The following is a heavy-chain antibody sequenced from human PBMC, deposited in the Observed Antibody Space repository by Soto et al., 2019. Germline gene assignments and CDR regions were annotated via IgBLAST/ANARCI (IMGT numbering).Heavy chain of an antibody. CDR3: ARREDYGDPNGTFDI. Sequence: QVQLVQSGAEVKKPGSSVKVSCKASGGTFSSYTISWVRQAPGQGLEWMGRIIPILGIANYAQKFQGRVTITADKSTSTAYMELSSMRSEDTAVYYCARREDYGDPNGTFDIWSQGTMVTVSS. CDR1: GGTFSSYT. V-gene: IGHV1-69*02. D-gene: IGHD4-17*01. CDR2: IIPILGIA. J-gene: IGHJ3*02.